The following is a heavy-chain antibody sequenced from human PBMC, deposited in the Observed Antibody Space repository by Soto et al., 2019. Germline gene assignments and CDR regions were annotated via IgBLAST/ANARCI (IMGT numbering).Heavy chain of an antibody. CDR1: GFTFSSYG. CDR3: ARGVWGLRLHYYFDC. V-gene: IGHV3-33*01. Sequence: QVQLVESGGGVVQPGRSLRLSCAASGFTFSSYGMHWVRQAPGKGLEWVAVIWYDGSNKYYADSVKGRFTISRDNSKNTLELQMNSLSAEDRAVYYCARGVWGLRLHYYFDCWGQGTLVTVSS. CDR2: IWYDGSNK. D-gene: IGHD3-16*01. J-gene: IGHJ4*02.